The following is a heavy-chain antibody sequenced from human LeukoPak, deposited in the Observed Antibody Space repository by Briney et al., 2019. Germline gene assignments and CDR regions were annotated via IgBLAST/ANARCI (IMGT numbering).Heavy chain of an antibody. D-gene: IGHD2-2*01. CDR1: GFTFSSYA. J-gene: IGHJ3*02. Sequence: PGGSLRLSCAASGFTFSSYAMSWVRQAPGKGLEWVSAISGSGGSTYYADSVKGRFTISRDNSKNTLYLQMNSLRAEDTAVYYCAKGYDIVVVPAAGGFDIWGQGTMVTVSS. CDR2: ISGSGGST. V-gene: IGHV3-23*01. CDR3: AKGYDIVVVPAAGGFDI.